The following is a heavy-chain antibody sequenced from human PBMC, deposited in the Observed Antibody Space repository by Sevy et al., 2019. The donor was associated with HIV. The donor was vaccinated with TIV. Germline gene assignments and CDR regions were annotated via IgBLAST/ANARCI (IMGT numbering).Heavy chain of an antibody. V-gene: IGHV3-33*01. Sequence: GGSLRLSCAGSGFTFSNYGMHWVRQAPGKGLEWVAIIWYDGSNKYYTESVKGRFTISRDNSKNMLYLKMNGLRAEVTAVDYCARDKLQTTGSLGEYYYGLDVWGQGTRVTVSS. CDR1: GFTFSNYG. J-gene: IGHJ6*02. D-gene: IGHD3-16*01. CDR3: ARDKLQTTGSLGEYYYGLDV. CDR2: IWYDGSNK.